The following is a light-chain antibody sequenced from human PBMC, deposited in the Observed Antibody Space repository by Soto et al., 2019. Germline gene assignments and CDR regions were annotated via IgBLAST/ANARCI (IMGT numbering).Light chain of an antibody. CDR2: DFT. V-gene: IGLV2-11*01. CDR1: SGDVDVGDYNY. Sequence: QSALTQPRSVSGSSGQSVTISCAGTSGDVDVGDYNYVSWFQQRPGKAPTLIIFDFTKRPSGVPDRFSGSTSGTTASLTISGLQADDEGDYYCCSYSGTYTWIFGGGTKVTVL. CDR3: CSYSGTYTWI. J-gene: IGLJ2*01.